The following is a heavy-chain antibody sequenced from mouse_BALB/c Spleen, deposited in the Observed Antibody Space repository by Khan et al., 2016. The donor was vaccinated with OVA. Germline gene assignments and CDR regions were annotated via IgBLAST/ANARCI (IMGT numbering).Heavy chain of an antibody. V-gene: IGHV1-4*01. CDR2: INPSSGYN. CDR3: ARGVYGSFAY. CDR1: GYIFTSYM. J-gene: IGHJ3*01. Sequence: QVQLKQSGAELARPGASVKMSCKASGYIFTSYMMHWVKQRPGQGLEWIGDINPSSGYNNYNQKFKDKATLTADKSSSTAYMQLSSLTSEDSAVYYGARGVYGSFAYWGQGTLVTASA. D-gene: IGHD1-1*01.